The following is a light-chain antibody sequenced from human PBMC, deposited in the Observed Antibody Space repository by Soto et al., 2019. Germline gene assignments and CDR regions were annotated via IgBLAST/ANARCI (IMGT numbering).Light chain of an antibody. CDR2: DAS. CDR3: QQRSNWLFT. CDR1: QSVSSY. V-gene: IGKV3-11*01. Sequence: EIVLTQSPATLSLSPGERATLSCRASQSVSSYLAWYQQKPGQAPRPLIYDASNRATVIPARFSGSGSGTDFTLTISSLEPEDFAVYYCQQRSNWLFTFGPGTKVDIK. J-gene: IGKJ3*01.